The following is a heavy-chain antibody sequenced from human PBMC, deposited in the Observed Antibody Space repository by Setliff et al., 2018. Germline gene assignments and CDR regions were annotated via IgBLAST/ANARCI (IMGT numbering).Heavy chain of an antibody. CDR2: IGVYSGNT. V-gene: IGHV1-18*01. CDR3: LRLVRYCSRTSCQRTSGDEV. J-gene: IGHJ4*02. CDR1: GYTFTESI. D-gene: IGHD2-8*01. Sequence: ASVKVSCKASGYTFTESIVSWVRQAPGQGLEWLGWIGVYSGNTYTAQRFQGRVTMTTDTSTNMAYLELRGLRSDDTAVYYCLRLVRYCSRTSCQRTSGDEVWGQGTLVTVSS.